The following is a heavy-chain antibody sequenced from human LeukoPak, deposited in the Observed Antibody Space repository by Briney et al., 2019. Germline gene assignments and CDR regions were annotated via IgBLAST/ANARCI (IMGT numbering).Heavy chain of an antibody. J-gene: IGHJ4*02. CDR3: ARHYGP. V-gene: IGHV4-39*01. CDR1: GFTFSNYN. D-gene: IGHD3-10*01. Sequence: GSLRLSCAASGFTFSNYNMNWFRQAPGKGLEWIGSIYYSGSTYYNPSLKSRVTISVDTSKNQFSLKLNSVTATDTAVYYCARHYGPWGQGTLVTVSS. CDR2: IYYSGST.